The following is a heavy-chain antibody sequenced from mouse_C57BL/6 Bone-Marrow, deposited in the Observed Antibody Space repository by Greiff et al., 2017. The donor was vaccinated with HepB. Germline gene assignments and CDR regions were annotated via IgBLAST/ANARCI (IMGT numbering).Heavy chain of an antibody. J-gene: IGHJ2*01. Sequence: EVQLQQSGPELVKPGASVKISCKASGYSFTGYYMNWVKQSPEKSLEWIGEIKPSTGGTTYNQKFKAKATLTVDKSSSTAYMQLKSLTSEDSAVYYCARAVVGYFDYWGQGTTLTVSS. V-gene: IGHV1-42*01. CDR2: IKPSTGGT. D-gene: IGHD1-1*01. CDR1: GYSFTGYY. CDR3: ARAVVGYFDY.